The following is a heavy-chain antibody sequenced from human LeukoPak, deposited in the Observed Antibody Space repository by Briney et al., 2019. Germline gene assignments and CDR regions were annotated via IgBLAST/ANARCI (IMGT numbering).Heavy chain of an antibody. V-gene: IGHV4-59*01. J-gene: IGHJ4*02. CDR1: GGSISSYY. CDR3: ARAWQLGTFDY. D-gene: IGHD6-13*01. CDR2: IYYSGST. Sequence: KSSETLSLTCTVSGGSISSYYWSWIRQPPVRALEWIGYIYYSGSTNYNPSLKSRVTISVDTSKNQFSLKLSSVTAADTAVYYCARAWQLGTFDYWGQGTLVTVSS.